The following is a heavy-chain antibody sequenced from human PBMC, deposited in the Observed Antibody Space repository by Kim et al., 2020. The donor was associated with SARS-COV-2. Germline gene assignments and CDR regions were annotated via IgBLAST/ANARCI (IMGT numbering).Heavy chain of an antibody. CDR1: GFMFNSYW. J-gene: IGHJ4*02. CDR3: ARGGGWQLARQFDY. D-gene: IGHD6-13*01. CDR2: IKQDGNEK. Sequence: GGSLRLSCAASGFMFNSYWMSWVRQAPGKGLEWVANIKQDGNEKYYVDSVKGRFTISRDNAKNSLYLQMNSLRAEDTAVYYCARGGGWQLARQFDYWGQG. V-gene: IGHV3-7*01.